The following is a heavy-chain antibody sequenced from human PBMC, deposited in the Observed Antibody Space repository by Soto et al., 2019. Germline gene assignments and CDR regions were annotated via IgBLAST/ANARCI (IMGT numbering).Heavy chain of an antibody. CDR1: GGSIRSDAHS. CDR2: IYHGVTSY. J-gene: IGHJ5*02. V-gene: IGHV4-30-2*06. Sequence: QVQLQESGSGVVKPSETLSLTCTVSGGSIRSDAHSWAWIRQSPGKGLAWIGHIYHGVTSYYYNPTLRSRLTMSVDESRNQFSLSLTSVTASGSAIYYCSIGHRLRLGPCFDPWFQGTLVNVSS. D-gene: IGHD7-27*01. CDR3: SIGHRLRLGPCFDP.